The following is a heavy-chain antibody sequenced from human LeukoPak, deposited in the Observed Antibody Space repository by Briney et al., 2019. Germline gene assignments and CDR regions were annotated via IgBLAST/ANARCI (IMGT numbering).Heavy chain of an antibody. CDR2: IAFDERRK. V-gene: IGHV3-30*03. CDR3: ARDRLYTGYDPVLDL. D-gene: IGHD5-12*01. J-gene: IGHJ5*02. Sequence: GGSLRLSCAASGFTFAHYGVQWVRQAPGKGLEWVAAIAFDERRKFYTNSVKGRFTISRDNSNNILFLQMSDLRTEDTALYYCARDRLYTGYDPVLDLWGQGTPVTVSS. CDR1: GFTFAHYG.